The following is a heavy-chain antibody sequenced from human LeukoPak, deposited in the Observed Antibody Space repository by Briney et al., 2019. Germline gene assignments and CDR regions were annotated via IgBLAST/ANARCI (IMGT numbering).Heavy chain of an antibody. J-gene: IGHJ6*03. CDR2: ISHDGSNK. CDR1: GFTFSSYA. CDR3: ARDPTPRYFDWLSSDYYYYYMDV. D-gene: IGHD3-9*01. V-gene: IGHV3-30-3*01. Sequence: PGGSLRLSCAASGFTFSSYAVHWVRQAPGKGLECVAVISHDGSNKYYADSVKGRFTISRDNSKNTLYLQMNSLRAEDTAVYYCARDPTPRYFDWLSSDYYYYYMDVWGKGTTVTVSS.